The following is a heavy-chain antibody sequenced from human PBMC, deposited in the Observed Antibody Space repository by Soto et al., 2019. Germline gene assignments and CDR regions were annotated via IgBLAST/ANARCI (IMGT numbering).Heavy chain of an antibody. CDR2: IYYSGTT. CDR3: ARHGPSYADAFDI. J-gene: IGHJ3*02. Sequence: QLQLQESGPGLVKPSETLSLTCTVSGGSISSKIYYWGWIRQPPGKGLEWIGSIYYSGTTYYNPSLKSRVTISVDTSKNQFSLKLSSVTAADTAVYYCARHGPSYADAFDIWGQGTMVTVSS. V-gene: IGHV4-39*01. CDR1: GGSISSKIYY.